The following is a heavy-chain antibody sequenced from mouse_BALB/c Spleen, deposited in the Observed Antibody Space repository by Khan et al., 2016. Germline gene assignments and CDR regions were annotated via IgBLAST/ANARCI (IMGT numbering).Heavy chain of an antibody. Sequence: LQLQQSGAELVKPGASVKLSCTASGFNIRDTYIHWVKQRPEQSLEWIGRIDPANGNTKYDPKFQGKATVTADSSSNTAYLQFSSLTSEDTAAYYCARSGEYLMDYWGQGTSVTVSS. J-gene: IGHJ4*01. CDR2: IDPANGNT. V-gene: IGHV14-3*02. D-gene: IGHD3-1*01. CDR3: ARSGEYLMDY. CDR1: GFNIRDTY.